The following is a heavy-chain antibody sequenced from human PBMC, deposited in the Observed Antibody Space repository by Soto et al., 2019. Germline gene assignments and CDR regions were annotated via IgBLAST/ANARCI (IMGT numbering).Heavy chain of an antibody. V-gene: IGHV3-48*04. CDR3: ARDKDWAFDY. CDR1: GFTFSSYS. J-gene: IGHJ4*02. Sequence: EVQLVESGGGLVQPGGSLRLSCVASGFTFSSYSMVWVRQAPGKGLEWISYIFATSTTIYYADSVKGRFIVSRDNTQNSLFLLMNSLRAEDTAIYYCARDKDWAFDYWGQGTLVTVSS. CDR2: IFATSTTI. D-gene: IGHD3-9*01.